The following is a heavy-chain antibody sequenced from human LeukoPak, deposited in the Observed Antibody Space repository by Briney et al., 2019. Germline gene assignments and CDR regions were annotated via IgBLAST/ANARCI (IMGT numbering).Heavy chain of an antibody. J-gene: IGHJ4*02. CDR2: INHSGST. CDR1: GGSFSGYY. V-gene: IGHV4-34*01. Sequence: KPSETLSLTRAVYGGSFSGYYWSWIRQPPGKGLEWIGEINHSGSTNYNPSLKSRVTISVDTSKNQFSLKLSSVTAADTAVYYCARESIGCSSTSCSRPPFDYWGQGTLVAVSS. D-gene: IGHD2-2*01. CDR3: ARESIGCSSTSCSRPPFDY.